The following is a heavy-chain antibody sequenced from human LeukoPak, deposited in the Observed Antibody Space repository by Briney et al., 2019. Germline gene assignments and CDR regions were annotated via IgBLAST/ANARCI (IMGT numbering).Heavy chain of an antibody. D-gene: IGHD3-22*01. CDR2: INHSGST. Sequence: SETLSLTCAVYGGSFSGYYWSWIRQPPGKGLEWIAEINHSGSTNYNPSLKSRVTISIDTSENQFSLKLSSVTAADTAVYYCASSRHYDSSGYWMYYFHFWGQGTLVTVSS. CDR3: ASSRHYDSSGYWMYYFHF. CDR1: GGSFSGYY. J-gene: IGHJ4*02. V-gene: IGHV4-34*01.